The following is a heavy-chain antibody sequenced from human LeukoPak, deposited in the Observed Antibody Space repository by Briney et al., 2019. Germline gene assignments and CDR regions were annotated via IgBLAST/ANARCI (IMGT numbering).Heavy chain of an antibody. CDR3: AKDKALAVTGTDGMDV. D-gene: IGHD2-21*02. V-gene: IGHV3-30-3*01. J-gene: IGHJ6*02. Sequence: GGSLRLSCAASGCTFTRYAMHWVRQAPGEGLERVAIISNDGSNKYYADSVQGRFTISRDNSKNTLYLQMNSLTSEDTAVYYCAKDKALAVTGTDGMDVWGQGTTVTVSS. CDR1: GCTFTRYA. CDR2: ISNDGSNK.